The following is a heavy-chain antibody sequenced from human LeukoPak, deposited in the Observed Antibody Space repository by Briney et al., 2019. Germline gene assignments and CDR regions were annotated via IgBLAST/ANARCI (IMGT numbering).Heavy chain of an antibody. CDR1: GFTFDDYA. D-gene: IGHD1-1*01. J-gene: IGHJ4*02. CDR3: AKVQRTGTTPGEFDY. Sequence: SLRLSFAASGFTFDDYAMHWVRQAPGKGLEWVSGISWNSGTIDYADSVKGRFTISRDNAKNSLYLQMNSLRAEDTALYYCAKVQRTGTTPGEFDYWGQGTLVTVSS. CDR2: ISWNSGTI. V-gene: IGHV3-9*01.